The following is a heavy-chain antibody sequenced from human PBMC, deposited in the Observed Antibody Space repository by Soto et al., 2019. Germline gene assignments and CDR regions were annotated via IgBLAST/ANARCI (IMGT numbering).Heavy chain of an antibody. CDR1: GYTFSSYG. J-gene: IGHJ4*02. V-gene: IGHV1-18*04. CDR2: ISAYNGNT. Sequence: ASVKVSCKAAGYTFSSYGISWVRQAPGQGLEWMGWISAYNGNTNYAQKLQARLTMTTAPSTSTAYMELRSLRSDDTATYYCARIRQQLVLVGWGQGTLVTVSS. CDR3: ARIRQQLVLVG. D-gene: IGHD6-13*01.